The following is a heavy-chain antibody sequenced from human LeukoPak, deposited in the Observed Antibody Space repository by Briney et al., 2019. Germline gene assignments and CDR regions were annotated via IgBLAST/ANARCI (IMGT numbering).Heavy chain of an antibody. V-gene: IGHV1-8*01. CDR1: GYTFTSYD. CDR3: ARRTYYYGMDV. J-gene: IGHJ6*02. Sequence: ASVKVSCKASGYTFTSYDINWVRQATGQGLEWMGWMNPNSGNTGYAQKFQGRVTMTRNTSITTAYMELSSLRSDDKAIYYCARRTYYYGMDVWGQGTTVTVSS. CDR2: MNPNSGNT. D-gene: IGHD1-14*01.